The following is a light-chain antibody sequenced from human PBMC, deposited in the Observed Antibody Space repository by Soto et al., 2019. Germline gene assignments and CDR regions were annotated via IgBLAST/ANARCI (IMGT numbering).Light chain of an antibody. J-gene: IGKJ5*01. V-gene: IGKV3-11*01. CDR1: RSASIY. Sequence: EIVLTQSPATLSLSPWERATLSCRASRSASIYLAWYQQRPAQAPRLLIYEASNRAAGIPARFSGSGYGTDFTLTISSLEPEDFAVYYCQQRSNWPPITFGKGTRLEIK. CDR2: EAS. CDR3: QQRSNWPPIT.